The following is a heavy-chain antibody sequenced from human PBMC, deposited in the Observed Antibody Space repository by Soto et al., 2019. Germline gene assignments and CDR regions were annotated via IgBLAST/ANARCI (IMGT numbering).Heavy chain of an antibody. J-gene: IGHJ5*02. CDR3: VKGGCGGGSCYSPNFNWFDL. D-gene: IGHD2-15*01. V-gene: IGHV3-74*01. CDR1: GFTFSTYA. CDR2: INGDGNTI. Sequence: PGGSLGLSCAASGFTFSTYAMAWVRQAPGKGLVWVSHINGDGNTIVYADSVRGRFTISRDNAKNTLYLQMSSLRAEDTAVYYFVKGGCGGGSCYSPNFNWFDLWGQGTLVTVSS.